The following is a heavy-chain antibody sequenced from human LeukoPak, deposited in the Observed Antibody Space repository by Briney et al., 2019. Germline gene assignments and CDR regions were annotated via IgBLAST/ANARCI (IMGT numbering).Heavy chain of an antibody. V-gene: IGHV3-30*04. Sequence: QAGGSLRLSCAASGFTFSSYAMHWVRQAPGKWLEWVAVISYDGSNKYYADSVKGRFTISRDNSKNTLCLQMNSLRAEDTAVYYCAREGAMGYCFDYWGQGTLVTVSS. J-gene: IGHJ4*02. CDR1: GFTFSSYA. D-gene: IGHD1-26*01. CDR2: ISYDGSNK. CDR3: AREGAMGYCFDY.